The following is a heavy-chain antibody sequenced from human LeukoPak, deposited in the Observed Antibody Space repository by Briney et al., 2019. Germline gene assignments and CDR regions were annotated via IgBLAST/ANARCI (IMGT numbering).Heavy chain of an antibody. CDR1: GFTFSSYA. CDR2: ISGSGGST. Sequence: GASLRLSCAASGFTFSSYAMSWVRQAPGKGLEWVSAISGSGGSTYYADSVKGRFTISRDNSKNTLCLQMNSLRAEDTAVYYCAKTPPYDFWSGRQVWYFDYWGQGTLVTVSS. J-gene: IGHJ4*02. V-gene: IGHV3-23*01. CDR3: AKTPPYDFWSGRQVWYFDY. D-gene: IGHD3-3*01.